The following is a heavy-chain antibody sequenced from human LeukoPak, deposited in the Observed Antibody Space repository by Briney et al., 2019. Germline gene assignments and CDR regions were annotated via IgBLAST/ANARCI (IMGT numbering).Heavy chain of an antibody. Sequence: GGSLRLSCGASGFTFSSYAMAWVRQAPGKGLEWVSAIRGTGSSTYYADSVKGRFTISRDNSKSTLYLQMNSLRGEDTAVYYCAKDLGEGRFFSLDYWGQGTLVTVSS. J-gene: IGHJ4*02. CDR3: AKDLGEGRFFSLDY. V-gene: IGHV3-23*01. CDR2: IRGTGSST. CDR1: GFTFSSYA. D-gene: IGHD3-3*01.